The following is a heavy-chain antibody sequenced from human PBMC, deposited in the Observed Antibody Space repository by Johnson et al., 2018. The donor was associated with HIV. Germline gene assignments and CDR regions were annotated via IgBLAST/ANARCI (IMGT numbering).Heavy chain of an antibody. Sequence: QVQLVESGGGVVQPGRSLRLSCAASGFTFSSYGMHWVRQAPGKGLEWVAVIWYDGSNKYYADSVKGRFTISRDNSKNTLYLQMNSLRAEDTAVYYCAKELGDFLSGYYFDIWGQGTMVTVSS. CDR2: IWYDGSNK. CDR3: AKELGDFLSGYYFDI. D-gene: IGHD3-3*01. J-gene: IGHJ3*02. CDR1: GFTFSSYG. V-gene: IGHV3-33*06.